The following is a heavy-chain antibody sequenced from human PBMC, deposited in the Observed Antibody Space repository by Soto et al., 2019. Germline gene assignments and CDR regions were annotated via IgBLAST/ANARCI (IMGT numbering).Heavy chain of an antibody. Sequence: QVQLQESGPGLVKPSQTLSLTCTVSGGSISSGGYYWSWIRQHPGKGLEWIGYIYYSGSTYYNPSLQGGGTISVGPSKNQFSLKLSSVTAADTAVYYCARDYGSGSPYWYFDLWGRGTLVTVSS. CDR2: IYYSGST. D-gene: IGHD3-10*01. CDR3: ARDYGSGSPYWYFDL. V-gene: IGHV4-31*03. J-gene: IGHJ2*01. CDR1: GGSISSGGYY.